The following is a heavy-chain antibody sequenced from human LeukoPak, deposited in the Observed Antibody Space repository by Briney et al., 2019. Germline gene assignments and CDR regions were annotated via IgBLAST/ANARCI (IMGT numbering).Heavy chain of an antibody. CDR2: IYSYNGNA. V-gene: IGHV1-18*01. CDR1: GYSFSAYG. Sequence: GASVKVSCKASGYSFSAYGISWGRQAPGQGLEGMGWIYSYNGNANYAQTFQGRVTLTSDTSTTTAYMELRNLTSDDTAVYYCARDSSPVAGMGRFWGQGTHVAVSS. J-gene: IGHJ1*01. D-gene: IGHD6-19*01. CDR3: ARDSSPVAGMGRF.